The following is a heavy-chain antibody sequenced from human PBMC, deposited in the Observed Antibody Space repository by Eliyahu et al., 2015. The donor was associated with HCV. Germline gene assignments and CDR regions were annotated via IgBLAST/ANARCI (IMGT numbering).Heavy chain of an antibody. D-gene: IGHD6-19*01. CDR2: IYWDDDK. V-gene: IGHV2-5*02. J-gene: IGHJ4*02. CDR1: GFXISSSGVG. CDR3: AYSGSGWRNDY. Sequence: QITLKESGPTLVKPTQTLTLTCTLSGFXISSSGVGVGWIRQPPGKALEWLALIYWDDDKRYSPSLKSRLTIXTDTSKNLVVLRMTNMDPVDTATYYCAYSGSGWRNDYWGQGTLVTVSS.